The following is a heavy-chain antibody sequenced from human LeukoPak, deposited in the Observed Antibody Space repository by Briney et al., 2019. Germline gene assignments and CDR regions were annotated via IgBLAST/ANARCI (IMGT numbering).Heavy chain of an antibody. D-gene: IGHD3-22*01. J-gene: IGHJ4*02. V-gene: IGHV4-59*01. CDR1: GGSISSYY. Sequence: SETLSLTCNVSGGSISSYYWSWIRQPPGKGLEWMGYIYYSGSTNYNPSLKSRVTISVDTSKNQFSLKLTSVTAADTAVYYCARGRYDSSGYYYYFDYWGQGTLVTVSS. CDR2: IYYSGST. CDR3: ARGRYDSSGYYYYFDY.